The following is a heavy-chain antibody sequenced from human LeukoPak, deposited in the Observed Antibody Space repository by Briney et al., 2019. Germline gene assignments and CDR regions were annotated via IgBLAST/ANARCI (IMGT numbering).Heavy chain of an antibody. Sequence: PSGTLSLTCAVSGGSISSSNWWSWVRQPPGKGLEWIGEIYHSGSTNYNPSLKSRVTISVDKSKNQFSLKLSSVTAADTAVYYCATHSLSSGWSNYYYGMDVWGQGTTVTVSS. D-gene: IGHD6-19*01. CDR2: IYHSGST. V-gene: IGHV4-4*02. J-gene: IGHJ6*02. CDR1: GGSISSSNW. CDR3: ATHSLSSGWSNYYYGMDV.